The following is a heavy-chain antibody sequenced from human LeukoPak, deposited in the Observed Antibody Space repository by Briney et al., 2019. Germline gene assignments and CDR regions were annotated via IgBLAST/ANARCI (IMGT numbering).Heavy chain of an antibody. Sequence: PSETLSLPCTVSRGSISTYYWSWIRKPPGKGMEWIGYIYYDGSPKYHPSLKSRVTISVDTSKNQFSLKLSSVTAADTAVYYCARVGRGPVDLWGQGTLVTVSS. CDR2: IYYDGSP. CDR3: ARVGRGPVDL. CDR1: RGSISTYY. J-gene: IGHJ5*02. V-gene: IGHV4-59*01. D-gene: IGHD2-15*01.